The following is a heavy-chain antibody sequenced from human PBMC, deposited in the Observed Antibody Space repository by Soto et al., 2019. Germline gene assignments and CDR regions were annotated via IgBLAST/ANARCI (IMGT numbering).Heavy chain of an antibody. CDR1: GDSVSSSSVT. V-gene: IGHV6-1*01. CDR3: VRLIGTSRLTF. D-gene: IGHD2-2*01. J-gene: IGHJ4*02. Sequence: SQTLSLTWAISGDSVSSSSVTWNWIRQSPSRGLEWLGRTYYRSKWYNDYAESVKSRITINPDTSKNQFSLHLNSVTPEDTAVYYCVRLIGTSRLTFWAQGTLVPASS. CDR2: TYYRSKWYN.